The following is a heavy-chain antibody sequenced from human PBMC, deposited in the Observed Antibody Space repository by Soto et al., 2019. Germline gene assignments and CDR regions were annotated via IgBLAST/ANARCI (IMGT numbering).Heavy chain of an antibody. D-gene: IGHD3-22*01. V-gene: IGHV1-69*12. Sequence: QVQLVQSGAEVKKPGSSVKVSCKASGGTFSSYAITWVRQAPGQGLEWMGGIIPICGTANYAQKFQARVMITADESTSTAYMELSSLRSEDTAVYYCARDRGPSSGYYPYWFDPWGQGTLVTVSS. CDR2: IIPICGTA. J-gene: IGHJ5*02. CDR1: GGTFSSYA. CDR3: ARDRGPSSGYYPYWFDP.